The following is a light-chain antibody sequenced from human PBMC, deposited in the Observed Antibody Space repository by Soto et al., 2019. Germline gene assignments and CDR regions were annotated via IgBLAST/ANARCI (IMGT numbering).Light chain of an antibody. CDR3: QQYTSYPLT. CDR2: KAS. Sequence: DIQMTQSPSTLSASVGDRVTITCRASQSISNWLAWYQQKPGKAPKLLIYKASSLESGVSSRFSGSGSGTEFTLTISSLQPDDFASYYCQQYTSYPLTFGGGTKVEIK. J-gene: IGKJ4*01. CDR1: QSISNW. V-gene: IGKV1-5*03.